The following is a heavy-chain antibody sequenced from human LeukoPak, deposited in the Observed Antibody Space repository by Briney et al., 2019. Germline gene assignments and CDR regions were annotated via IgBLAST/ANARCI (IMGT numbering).Heavy chain of an antibody. CDR2: IHYTGTT. J-gene: IGHJ4*02. CDR1: GGSINNHY. V-gene: IGHV4-59*08. Sequence: SETLSLTCIVSGGSINNHYWTWIRQTPGKGLEWIGDIHYTGTTKYNPSLKSRVTISIDTSKNQFSLELSSVTAADTAVYYCARLAWGRLDYWGQGTLVTVSS. CDR3: ARLAWGRLDY. D-gene: IGHD7-27*01.